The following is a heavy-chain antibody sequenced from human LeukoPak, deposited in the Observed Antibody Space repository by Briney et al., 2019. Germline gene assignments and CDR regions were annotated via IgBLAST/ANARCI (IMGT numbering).Heavy chain of an antibody. J-gene: IGHJ6*02. CDR1: GGSISSYY. D-gene: IGHD3-10*01. Sequence: SETLSLTCTVSGGSISSYYWSWIRQPPGKGLEWIGYIYYSGSTNYNPSLKSRVTISVDTSKNQFSLKLSSVTAADTAVYYCARSRGPHYGMDVWGQGTTVTVSS. V-gene: IGHV4-59*08. CDR2: IYYSGST. CDR3: ARSRGPHYGMDV.